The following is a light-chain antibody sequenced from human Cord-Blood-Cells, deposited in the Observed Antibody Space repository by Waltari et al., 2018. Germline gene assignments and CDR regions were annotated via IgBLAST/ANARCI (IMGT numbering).Light chain of an antibody. J-gene: IGLJ2*01. CDR1: TRDVVGCNY. V-gene: IGLV2-14*01. CDR3: SSYTSSSTLV. Sequence: QSALTQPASVSGSPGQSITIPCTGTTRDVVGCNYVSWYQQHPGKAPKLMIYVVSNRPSGVSNRFSGSKSGNTASLTISGLQAEDEADYYCSSYTSSSTLVFGGGTKLTVL. CDR2: VVS.